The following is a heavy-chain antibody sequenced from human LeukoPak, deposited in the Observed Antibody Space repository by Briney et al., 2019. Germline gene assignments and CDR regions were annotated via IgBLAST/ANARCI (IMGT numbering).Heavy chain of an antibody. V-gene: IGHV4-39*01. D-gene: IGHD6-13*01. CDR1: GGSISSSSYY. CDR3: ARHGTPTLRSWYFDY. CDR2: IYYSGST. Sequence: PSETLSLTCTVSGGSISSSSYYWGWIRQPPGKGLEWIGSIYYSGSTYYNPSLKSRVTISVDTSKNQFSLKLSSVTAADTAVYYCARHGTPTLRSWYFDYWGQGTLVTVSS. J-gene: IGHJ4*02.